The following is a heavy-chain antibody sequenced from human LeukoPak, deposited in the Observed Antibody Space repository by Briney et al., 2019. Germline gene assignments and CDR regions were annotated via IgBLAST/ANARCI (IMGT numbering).Heavy chain of an antibody. CDR1: GGSISSGSYY. Sequence: EPSETLSLTCTVSGGSISSGSYYWGWIRQPPGKGLGWIGSIYYSGSTYYNPSLKSRDTISVDTSKNQFSLKLSSVTAADTAVYYCARDPGLYSSSWYDWGQGTLVTVSS. CDR3: ARDPGLYSSSWYD. D-gene: IGHD6-13*01. V-gene: IGHV4-39*07. J-gene: IGHJ4*02. CDR2: IYYSGST.